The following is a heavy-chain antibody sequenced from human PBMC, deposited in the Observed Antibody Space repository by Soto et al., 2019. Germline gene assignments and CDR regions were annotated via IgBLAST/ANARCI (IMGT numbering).Heavy chain of an antibody. CDR3: ASITVYYYDSSGYYYFDY. CDR2: ISSSSSYI. CDR1: GFTFSSYS. J-gene: IGHJ4*02. V-gene: IGHV3-21*01. D-gene: IGHD3-22*01. Sequence: GGSLRLSCAASGFTFSSYSMNWVRQAPGKGLEWVSSISSSSSYIYYADSVKGRFTISRDNAKNSLYLQMNSLRAEDTAVYYCASITVYYYDSSGYYYFDYWVQGTLVTVSS.